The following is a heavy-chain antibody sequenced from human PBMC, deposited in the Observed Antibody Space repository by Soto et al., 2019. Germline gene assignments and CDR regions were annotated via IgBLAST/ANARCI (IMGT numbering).Heavy chain of an antibody. J-gene: IGHJ4*02. CDR2: FNPILSCS. Sequence: QVQLVQSGAEVKKPGSSVKVSCKASGDTFNFYTINWVRQAPGLGLEWMGRFNPILSCSNYALKFQGRVTLTADKSTSTAYMVLSSLRSEDTAIYYCATSFGSGSRAFDYWGQGALVTVSS. CDR3: ATSFGSGSRAFDY. CDR1: GDTFNFYT. V-gene: IGHV1-69*02. D-gene: IGHD3-10*01.